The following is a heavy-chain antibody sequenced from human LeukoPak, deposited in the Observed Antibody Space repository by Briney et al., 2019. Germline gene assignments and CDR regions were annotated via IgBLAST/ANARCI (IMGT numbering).Heavy chain of an antibody. CDR3: ASSPYCSSTSCPGSPIAFDI. J-gene: IGHJ3*02. CDR1: GGSISSSSYY. D-gene: IGHD2-2*01. Sequence: PSETLSLTCTVSGGSISSSSYYWGCIRQPPGKGLECIGSIYYSGSTYYNPSLKRRVTISVDTSKNQFSLKLSSVTAADTAVYYCASSPYCSSTSCPGSPIAFDIWGQGTIVTVSS. CDR2: IYYSGST. V-gene: IGHV4-39*01.